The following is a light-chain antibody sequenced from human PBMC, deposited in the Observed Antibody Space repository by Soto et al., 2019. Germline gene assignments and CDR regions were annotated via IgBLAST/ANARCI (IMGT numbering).Light chain of an antibody. J-gene: IGLJ2*01. Sequence: QSVLTQPPSVSGAPGQRVTISCTGSSSNIGAGYDVHWYQQLPGTAPKLLIYGNSNRPSGVPDRFSGSKSGTSASLAITGLQAEDDADYYCQSYDSSLSGLLFGGGTKLTVL. CDR2: GNS. CDR3: QSYDSSLSGLL. V-gene: IGLV1-40*01. CDR1: SSNIGAGYD.